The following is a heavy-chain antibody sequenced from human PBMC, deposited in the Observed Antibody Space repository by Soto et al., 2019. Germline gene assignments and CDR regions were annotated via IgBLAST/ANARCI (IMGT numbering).Heavy chain of an antibody. V-gene: IGHV4-4*02. CDR3: ARLGYYDSSGYVHAFDI. Sequence: SETLSLTCAVSGDSISSTHWWTWVRQPPGKGLEYIGQIFHSGITNYNPSLKSRVTISVDTSKNQFSLKLSSVTAADTAVYYCARLGYYDSSGYVHAFDIWGQGTMVTVSS. CDR1: GDSISSTHW. J-gene: IGHJ3*02. CDR2: IFHSGIT. D-gene: IGHD3-22*01.